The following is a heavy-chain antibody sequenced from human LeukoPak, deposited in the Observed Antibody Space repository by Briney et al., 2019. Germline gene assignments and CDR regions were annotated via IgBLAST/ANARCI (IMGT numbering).Heavy chain of an antibody. J-gene: IGHJ3*01. CDR3: ARQFLVGSTFHAFDL. V-gene: IGHV4-4*07. D-gene: IGHD1-26*01. CDR2: VDSSGNT. CDR1: VVSMNGYY. Sequence: SETLSLTCSISVVSMNGYYWSWLRQSAGNRLEWIGHVDSSGNTNYNPSLESRVTMSVDTSKKQFSLKLTSVTAADMAVYFCARQFLVGSTFHAFDLWGQGTRVTVSS.